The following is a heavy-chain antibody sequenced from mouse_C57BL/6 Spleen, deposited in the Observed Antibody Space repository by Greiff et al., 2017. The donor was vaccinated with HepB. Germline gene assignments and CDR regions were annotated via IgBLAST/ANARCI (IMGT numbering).Heavy chain of an antibody. Sequence: EVQLQQSGPELVKPGASVKISCKASGYTFTDYYMNWVKQSHGKSLEWIGDINPNNGGTSYNQKFKGKATLTVDKSSSTAYMELRSLTSEDSAVYYCARVPYYYGSSLYAMDYWGQGTSVTVSS. CDR1: GYTFTDYY. J-gene: IGHJ4*01. CDR2: INPNNGGT. CDR3: ARVPYYYGSSLYAMDY. D-gene: IGHD1-1*01. V-gene: IGHV1-26*01.